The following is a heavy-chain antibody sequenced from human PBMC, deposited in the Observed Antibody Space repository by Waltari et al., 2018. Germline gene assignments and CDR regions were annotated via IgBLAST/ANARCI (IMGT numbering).Heavy chain of an antibody. CDR1: GFTFSSYA. CDR2: IRGRGGST. V-gene: IGHV3-23*04. CDR3: ASHPYGDFWGWAFDI. J-gene: IGHJ3*02. Sequence: EVQLVESGGGLVQPGGSLRLSCAASGFTFSSYAMSWVRQAPGKGLEWVSAIRGRGGSTYYADSVKGRFTISRDNSKNTLYLQMNSLRAEDTAVYYCASHPYGDFWGWAFDIWGQGTMVTVSS. D-gene: IGHD4-17*01.